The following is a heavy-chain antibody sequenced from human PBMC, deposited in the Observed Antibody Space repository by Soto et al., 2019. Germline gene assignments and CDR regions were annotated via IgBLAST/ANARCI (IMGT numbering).Heavy chain of an antibody. D-gene: IGHD2-21*02. V-gene: IGHV3-23*01. J-gene: IGHJ2*01. CDR1: GTSISNYA. CDR2: ISGGGRST. CDR3: SITRNFGRDCYAGGYWFFEI. Sequence: EVQLLESGGGLVQPGGSLRLSCAASGTSISNYAMSWVRQAPGKGLEWVSAISGGGRSTYYADSVRGRFTISRDNSKNTLYLQMNTLRAEDTAVYYCSITRNFGRDCYAGGYWFFEIWGRGTLVTVSS.